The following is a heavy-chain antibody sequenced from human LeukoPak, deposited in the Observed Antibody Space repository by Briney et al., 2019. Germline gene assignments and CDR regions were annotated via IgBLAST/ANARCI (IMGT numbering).Heavy chain of an antibody. J-gene: IGHJ4*02. Sequence: GGSLRLSCAASGFTFSSYAMSWVRQAPGKGLEWVSAISGSGGSTYYADPVKGRFTISRDNSKNTLYLQMNSLRAEDTAVYYCAKMDLTYYYDSSGSSPFDYWGQGTLVTVSS. CDR3: AKMDLTYYYDSSGSSPFDY. CDR2: ISGSGGST. V-gene: IGHV3-23*01. D-gene: IGHD3-22*01. CDR1: GFTFSSYA.